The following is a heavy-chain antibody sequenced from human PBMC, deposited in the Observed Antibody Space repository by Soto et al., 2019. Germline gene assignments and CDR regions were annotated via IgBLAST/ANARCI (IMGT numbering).Heavy chain of an antibody. CDR1: GFSFSSYE. CDR2: ISASGSDI. Sequence: PGGPLRLSCAASGFSFSSYEINWVRQAPGKGLEWVSYISASGSDIYYADSVKGRFTISRDNAKNSLYLQMNSLRAEDTAVYSCARGYSSGWSRGDYFDYWGQGTLVTVSS. D-gene: IGHD6-19*01. V-gene: IGHV3-48*03. CDR3: ARGYSSGWSRGDYFDY. J-gene: IGHJ4*02.